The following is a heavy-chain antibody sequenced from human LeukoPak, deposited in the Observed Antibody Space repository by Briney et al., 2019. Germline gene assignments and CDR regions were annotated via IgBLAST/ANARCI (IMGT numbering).Heavy chain of an antibody. CDR3: ARRPPYDSSGYYQDY. J-gene: IGHJ4*02. Sequence: PSETLSLTCTVSGGXISSSSYYWGWFRQPPGKGLKWLGSIYYSGTTYYNPSLKSRVTISVDTSKNQFSLKLSSVTAADTAVYYCARRPPYDSSGYYQDYWGQGTLVTVSS. CDR1: GGXISSSSYY. CDR2: IYYSGTT. V-gene: IGHV4-39*01. D-gene: IGHD3-22*01.